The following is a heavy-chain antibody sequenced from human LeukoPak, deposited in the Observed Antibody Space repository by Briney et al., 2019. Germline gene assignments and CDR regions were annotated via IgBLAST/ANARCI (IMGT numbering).Heavy chain of an antibody. D-gene: IGHD6-6*01. CDR3: VREYSSSSGRAFDI. J-gene: IGHJ3*02. CDR1: GFTFSSYW. CDR2: ISTDGSST. V-gene: IGHV3-74*01. Sequence: PGGSLRPSCAASGFTFSSYWMHWVRQAPGKGLVWVSRISTDGSSTNSADSAKGRLTISRDNAKNTLYLQMNSLRAEDTAVYYCVREYSSSSGRAFDIWGQGTMVTVSP.